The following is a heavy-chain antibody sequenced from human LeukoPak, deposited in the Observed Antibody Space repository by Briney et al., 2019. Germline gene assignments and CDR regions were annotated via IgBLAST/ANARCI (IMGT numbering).Heavy chain of an antibody. D-gene: IGHD1-26*01. J-gene: IGHJ4*02. V-gene: IGHV3-66*01. Sequence: GGSLRLSCAASGFTVSSSYMSWVRQAPGKGLEWVSLIYSGGSTYYADSVKGRFTISRDNSKNTLYLQMNSLRAEDTAVYYGARDLSVVGATTPGYWGQGTLVTVSS. CDR3: ARDLSVVGATTPGY. CDR2: IYSGGST. CDR1: GFTVSSSY.